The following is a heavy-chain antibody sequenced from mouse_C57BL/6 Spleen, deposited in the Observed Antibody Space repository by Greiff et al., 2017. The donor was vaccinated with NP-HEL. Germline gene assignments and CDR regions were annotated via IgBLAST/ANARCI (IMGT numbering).Heavy chain of an antibody. J-gene: IGHJ3*01. V-gene: IGHV14-1*01. CDR1: GFNIKDYY. CDR2: IDPEDGDT. CDR3: TTLAYYSNYVFAY. Sequence: VQLKQSGAELVRPGASVKLSCTASGFNIKDYYMHWVKQRPEQGLEWIGRIDPEDGDTEYAPKFQGKATMTADTSSNTAYLQLSSLTSEDTAVYYCTTLAYYSNYVFAYWGQGTLVTVSA. D-gene: IGHD2-5*01.